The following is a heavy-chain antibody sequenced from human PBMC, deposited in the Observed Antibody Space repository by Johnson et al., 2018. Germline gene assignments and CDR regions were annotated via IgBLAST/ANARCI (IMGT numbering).Heavy chain of an antibody. CDR2: ISSSSSYI. CDR3: ARGDIVVVTATDAFDI. J-gene: IGHJ3*02. D-gene: IGHD2-21*02. V-gene: IGHV3-21*01. Sequence: EVQLVESGGGLVKPGGSLRLSCAASGFTFSSYSMNWVRQAPGKGLEWVSSISSSSSYIYYADSVKGRFTISRDNAKNSLYLQMNSLRAEDTAVYYCARGDIVVVTATDAFDIWGQGTMVTVSS. CDR1: GFTFSSYS.